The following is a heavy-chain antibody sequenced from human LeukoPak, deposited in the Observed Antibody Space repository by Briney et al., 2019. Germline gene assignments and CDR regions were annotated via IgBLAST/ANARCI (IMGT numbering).Heavy chain of an antibody. D-gene: IGHD4-17*01. CDR1: GGSFSGYY. J-gene: IGHJ4*02. Sequence: SETLSLTCAVYGGSFSGYYWSWIRQPPGKGLEWIGEINHSGSTNYNPSLKSRVTISVDTSKNQFSLKLNSVTAADTAVYYCARAQATVTRGPFDYWGQGTLVTVSS. CDR2: INHSGST. V-gene: IGHV4-34*01. CDR3: ARAQATVTRGPFDY.